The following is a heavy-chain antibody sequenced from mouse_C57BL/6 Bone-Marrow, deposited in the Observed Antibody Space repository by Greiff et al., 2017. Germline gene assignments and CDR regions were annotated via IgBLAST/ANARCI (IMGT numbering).Heavy chain of an antibody. Sequence: VQLQQSGAELVRPGASVTLSCKASGYTFTDYEMHWVKQTPVHGLEWIGAIDPETGGTAYNQKFKGKAILTADKSSSTAYMELRSLTSEDSAVYYCTRAGTDLDYWGQGTTLTVSS. V-gene: IGHV1-15*01. CDR2: IDPETGGT. D-gene: IGHD4-1*01. CDR1: GYTFTDYE. J-gene: IGHJ2*01. CDR3: TRAGTDLDY.